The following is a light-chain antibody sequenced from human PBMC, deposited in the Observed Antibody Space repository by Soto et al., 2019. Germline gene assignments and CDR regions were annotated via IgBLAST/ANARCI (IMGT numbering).Light chain of an antibody. CDR2: DAS. J-gene: IGKJ2*01. Sequence: DIQMTQSPSTLSASVGDRVTITCRASKSISSWLAWYQQKPGKAPKLLIYDASSLESGVPSRFSGSGSGTEFTLTISSLQPDDFATYYCQQYNGYYPFGQGTKLEIK. CDR3: QQYNGYYP. CDR1: KSISSW. V-gene: IGKV1-5*01.